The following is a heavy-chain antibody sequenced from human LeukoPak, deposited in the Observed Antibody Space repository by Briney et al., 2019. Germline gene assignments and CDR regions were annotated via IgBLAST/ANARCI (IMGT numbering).Heavy chain of an antibody. J-gene: IGHJ4*02. Sequence: KTSETLSLTCAVYGESFSGYYWSWIRQPPGKGLEWIGEINHSGSANYNPTLKSRVTISVDTSKNQFSLKLSSVTAADTAVYYCARHGREAGSDYWGQGTLVTVSS. CDR1: GESFSGYY. CDR2: INHSGSA. V-gene: IGHV4-34*01. D-gene: IGHD6-19*01. CDR3: ARHGREAGSDY.